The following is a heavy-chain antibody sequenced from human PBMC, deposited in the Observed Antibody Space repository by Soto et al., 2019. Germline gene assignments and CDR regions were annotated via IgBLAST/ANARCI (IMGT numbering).Heavy chain of an antibody. Sequence: GGSLRLSCAASGFTFSSYGMHWVRQAPGKGLEWVAVISYDGSNKYYADSVKGRFTISRDNSKNTLYLQMNSLRAEDTAVYYCAKGGVDYYRYFSSFDYWGQGTLVTVSS. D-gene: IGHD3-10*01. CDR2: ISYDGSNK. J-gene: IGHJ4*02. CDR3: AKGGVDYYRYFSSFDY. CDR1: GFTFSSYG. V-gene: IGHV3-30*18.